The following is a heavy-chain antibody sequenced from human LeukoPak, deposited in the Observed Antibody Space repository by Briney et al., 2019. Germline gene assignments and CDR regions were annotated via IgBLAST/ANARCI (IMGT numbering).Heavy chain of an antibody. CDR3: ARVVYYDSSGYPNKFPYFDY. V-gene: IGHV1-18*01. J-gene: IGHJ4*02. Sequence: ASVKVSCKASGYTFTSYGISWVRQAPGQGLEWMGRISAYNGNTNYAQKLQGRVTMTTDTSTSTAYMELRSLRSDDTAVYYCARVVYYDSSGYPNKFPYFDYWGQGTLVTVSS. CDR2: ISAYNGNT. CDR1: GYTFTSYG. D-gene: IGHD3-22*01.